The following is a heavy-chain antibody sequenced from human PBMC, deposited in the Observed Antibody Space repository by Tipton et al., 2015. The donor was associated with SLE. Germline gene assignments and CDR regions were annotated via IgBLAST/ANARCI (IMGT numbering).Heavy chain of an antibody. J-gene: IGHJ6*03. Sequence: LRLSCAASGFTLSGYYWSWIRQPPGKGLGWIGEINHSGGTNYNPSLKSRVTISVDTSKNQFSLKLSSVTAADTAVYYCARAPGLDRDYYYYYYMDVWGKGTTVTVSS. CDR2: INHSGGT. CDR3: ARAPGLDRDYYYYYYMDV. D-gene: IGHD3/OR15-3a*01. CDR1: GFTLSGYY. V-gene: IGHV4-34*01.